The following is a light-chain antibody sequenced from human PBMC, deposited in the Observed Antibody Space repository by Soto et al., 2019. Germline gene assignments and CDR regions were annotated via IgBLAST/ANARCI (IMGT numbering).Light chain of an antibody. V-gene: IGKV1-39*01. Sequence: DIQMTQSPSSLPASVGDRVTITCRASQSISSYLNWYQQKPGKAPKLLIYAASSLQSGVPSRFSGSGSGTDFTLTISSLQPEDFATYYCQHMRTFGQGTKVDIK. J-gene: IGKJ1*01. CDR2: AAS. CDR1: QSISSY. CDR3: QHMRT.